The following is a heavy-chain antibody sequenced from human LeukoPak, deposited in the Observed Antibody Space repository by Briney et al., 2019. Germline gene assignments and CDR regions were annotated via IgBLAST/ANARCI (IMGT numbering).Heavy chain of an antibody. CDR1: GFNFGTYW. V-gene: IGHV3-7*01. J-gene: IGHJ4*02. CDR3: ARDPDSSAFDY. CDR2: IKYDDTVK. Sequence: PGGSLRLSYTAAGFNFGTYWMSWVRQSPEKGLEFVANIKYDDTVKNYVDSVKGRFTISRDNPSNSVYLQMDSLRPEDTALYYCARDPDSSAFDYRGQGAQVTVSS. D-gene: IGHD2-15*01.